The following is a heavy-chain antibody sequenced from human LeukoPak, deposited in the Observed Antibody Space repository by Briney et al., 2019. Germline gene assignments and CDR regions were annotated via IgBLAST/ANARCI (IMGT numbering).Heavy chain of an antibody. D-gene: IGHD1-26*01. J-gene: IGHJ5*02. CDR1: GGSSSGYY. V-gene: IGHV4-34*01. CDR2: INHSGST. Sequence: SETLSLTCAVYGGSSSGYYWSWIRQPPGKGLEWIGEINHSGSTNYNPSLKSRVTISVDTSKNQFSLKLSSVTAADTAVYYCARAPQGSSRRGWFDPWGQGTLVTVSS. CDR3: ARAPQGSSRRGWFDP.